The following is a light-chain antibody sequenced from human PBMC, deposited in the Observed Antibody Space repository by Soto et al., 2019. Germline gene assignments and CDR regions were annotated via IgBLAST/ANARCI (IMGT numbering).Light chain of an antibody. CDR1: SGHSNYA. CDR3: QTWGTGIAI. CDR2: LNRDGSH. J-gene: IGLJ2*01. V-gene: IGLV4-69*01. Sequence: QLVLTQSPSASASLGASVKLTCTLSSGHSNYAIAWHQQQPEKGPRYLMKLNRDGSHSKGDGIPNRFSGSSSGAERYLTISSLQSEDEADYYCQTWGTGIAIFGGGTKLTVL.